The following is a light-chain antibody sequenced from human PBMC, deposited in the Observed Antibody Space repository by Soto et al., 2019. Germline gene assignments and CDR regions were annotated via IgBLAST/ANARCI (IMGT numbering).Light chain of an antibody. CDR1: QTISSW. CDR2: KAS. Sequence: DLQMTQSPSTLSGSVGDRVTITCRASQTISSWLAWYQQKPGKAPKLLIYKASTLKSGVPSRFSGSGSGTEFTITISSLQPDDVATYYCQQYNSYSQTFGQGTKVDIK. J-gene: IGKJ1*01. CDR3: QQYNSYSQT. V-gene: IGKV1-5*03.